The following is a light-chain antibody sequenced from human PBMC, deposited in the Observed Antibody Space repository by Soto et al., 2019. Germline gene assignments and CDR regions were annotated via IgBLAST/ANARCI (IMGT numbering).Light chain of an antibody. V-gene: IGLV2-8*01. Sequence: QSALTQPPSASGSPGQSVTISCTGTSSDVGNYNYVSWYQQHPGKAPKLMXXXXXXXXXXXXXXXXXPKSGNTASLPVSGXQAXXXXDYYCSSYAGSKTLFGGVTKLTVL. CDR1: SSDVGNYNY. CDR3: SSYAGSKTL. J-gene: IGLJ3*02. CDR2: XXX.